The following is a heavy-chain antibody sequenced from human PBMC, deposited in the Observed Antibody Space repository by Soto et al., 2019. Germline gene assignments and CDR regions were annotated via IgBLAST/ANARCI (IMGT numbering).Heavy chain of an antibody. CDR2: ISSSSSYI. J-gene: IGHJ4*02. D-gene: IGHD4-17*01. CDR1: GFTFSSYS. Sequence: EVQLVESGGGLVKPGGSLRLSCAASGFTFSSYSMNWVRQAPGKGLEWVSSISSSSSYIYYADSVTGRFTISRDNAKNSLYLQMNSLRAEDMAVYYCARARGAVTTLVDYWGQGTLVTVSS. V-gene: IGHV3-21*01. CDR3: ARARGAVTTLVDY.